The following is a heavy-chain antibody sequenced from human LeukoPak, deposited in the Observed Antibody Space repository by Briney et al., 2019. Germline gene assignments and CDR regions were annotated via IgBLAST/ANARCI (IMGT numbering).Heavy chain of an antibody. V-gene: IGHV3-30-3*01. CDR3: ARDKDLGYCSGGSCSIYGMDV. Sequence: SGGSLRLSCAASGFTFSSYAMHWVRQAPGKGLEWVAVISYDGSNKYYADSVKGRFTISRDNSKNTLYLQMNSLRAEDTAVYYCARDKDLGYCSGGSCSIYGMDVWGQGTTVTVSS. D-gene: IGHD2-15*01. CDR1: GFTFSSYA. CDR2: ISYDGSNK. J-gene: IGHJ6*02.